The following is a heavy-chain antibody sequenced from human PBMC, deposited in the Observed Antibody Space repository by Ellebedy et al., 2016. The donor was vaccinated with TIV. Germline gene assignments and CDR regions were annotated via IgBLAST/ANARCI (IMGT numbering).Heavy chain of an antibody. V-gene: IGHV1-18*01. D-gene: IGHD3-10*01. J-gene: IGHJ4*02. CDR3: ARDPLNRGLLESWLTPPDY. Sequence: AASVKVSCKTSGYTFTDYGVSWVRPAPGQGLEYVGWISGQKGDTKYGHNFQGRITMTTDTSTGTAYMELRSLRSDDTAIYYCARDPLNRGLLESWLTPPDYWGQGTLITVSS. CDR2: ISGQKGDT. CDR1: GYTFTDYG.